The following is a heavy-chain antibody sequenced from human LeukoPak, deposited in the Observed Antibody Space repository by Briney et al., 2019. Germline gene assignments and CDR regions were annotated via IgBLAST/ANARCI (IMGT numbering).Heavy chain of an antibody. CDR3: ARAVRGVDTAMVTEDYYYYYYMDV. D-gene: IGHD5-18*01. V-gene: IGHV4-59*01. CDR2: IYYSGST. Sequence: SETLSLTCTVSGGSISSYYWSWIRQPPGKGLEWIGYIYYSGSTNYNPSLKSRVTISVDTSKNQFSLKLSSVTAADTAVYYCARAVRGVDTAMVTEDYYYYYYMDVWGKGTTVTVSS. CDR1: GGSISSYY. J-gene: IGHJ6*03.